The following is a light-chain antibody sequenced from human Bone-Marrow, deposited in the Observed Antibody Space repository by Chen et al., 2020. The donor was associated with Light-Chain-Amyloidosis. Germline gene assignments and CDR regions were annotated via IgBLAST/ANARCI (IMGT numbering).Light chain of an antibody. CDR3: VLYMGSGIWV. J-gene: IGLJ3*02. CDR2: STN. CDR1: SGSVSTIYY. V-gene: IGLV8-61*01. Sequence: QTVVTQEPLFSGSPGGTVTLTFGSSSGSVSTIYYPSWYQQTPGQAPRTLIYSTNTRSSGVPDRFSGSNLGSKAALSITGAQADDESDYYCVLYMGSGIWVFGGGTKLTVL.